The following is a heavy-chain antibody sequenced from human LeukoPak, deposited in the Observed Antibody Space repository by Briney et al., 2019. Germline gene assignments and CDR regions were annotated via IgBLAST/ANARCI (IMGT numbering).Heavy chain of an antibody. D-gene: IGHD2-2*01. CDR3: ARADIVVISAAMLSRCYYYYGMDV. CDR2: LSDDGSDK. Sequence: GGSLRLSCAASGLTFSSYAMHWVRQAPGKGLEWVTFLSDDGSDKYYADSVKGRFTISRGNSKNTLYLQMNSLRPEDTAVYYCARADIVVISAAMLSRCYYYYGMDVWGQGTTVTVSS. J-gene: IGHJ6*02. V-gene: IGHV3-30*04. CDR1: GLTFSSYA.